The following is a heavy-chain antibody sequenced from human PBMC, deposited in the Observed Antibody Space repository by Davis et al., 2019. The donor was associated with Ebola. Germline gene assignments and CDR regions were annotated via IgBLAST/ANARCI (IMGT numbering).Heavy chain of an antibody. CDR3: ARLGGLDV. V-gene: IGHV5-10-1*01. Sequence: PGGSLRLSCKGSGYTFASYWINWVRQMPGKGLEWMGWIDPDDSSTNYSPSFQGHVTISADKYTNTAYLEWSSLEASDTAMYYCARLGGLDVWGQGTTVTVFS. CDR1: GYTFASYW. CDR2: IDPDDSST. J-gene: IGHJ6*02.